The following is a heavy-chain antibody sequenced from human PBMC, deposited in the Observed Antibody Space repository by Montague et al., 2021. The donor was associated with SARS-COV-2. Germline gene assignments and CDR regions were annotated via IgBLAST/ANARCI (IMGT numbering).Heavy chain of an antibody. CDR1: GGSVSSYY. CDR3: ARAGGFYDYWSGYSSTAGFFDP. Sequence: SETLSLTCTVSGGSVSSYYWSWIWQSPGKGLQRLGYIYYSGSTDYNSYLKSRVTMSVDMSKNKLSLRLNSVATADTAVYFCARAGGFYDYWSGYSSTAGFFDPWGQGILVTVSS. V-gene: IGHV4-59*02. D-gene: IGHD3-3*01. J-gene: IGHJ5*01. CDR2: IYYSGST.